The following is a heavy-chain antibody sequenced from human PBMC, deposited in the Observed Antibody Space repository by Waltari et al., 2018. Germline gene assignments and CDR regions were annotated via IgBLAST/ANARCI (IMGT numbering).Heavy chain of an antibody. D-gene: IGHD3-10*01. V-gene: IGHV1-69*08. CDR2: IIPIFGTA. Sequence: QVQLVQSGAEVKKPGSSVKVSCKASGGTFSSYAISWVRQAPGQGLEWMGRIIPIFGTANYEEKVKGRVTITAEKSTSTAYMELSSLRSEDTAVYYCARRWTRLLWFREGAFDIWGQGTMVTVSS. CDR1: GGTFSSYA. J-gene: IGHJ3*02. CDR3: ARRWTRLLWFREGAFDI.